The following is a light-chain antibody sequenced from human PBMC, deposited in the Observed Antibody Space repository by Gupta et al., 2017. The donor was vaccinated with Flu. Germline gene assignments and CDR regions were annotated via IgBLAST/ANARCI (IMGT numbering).Light chain of an antibody. CDR2: KDS. Sequence: SYELTQPPSVSVSPGQTASITCSGDELGDKYACWYQQKPGQSPVLVIYKDSRRPSGIPGRFSGSNSGNTATLTIRGTQAVDEADYYCQAGDSSSVVFGGGTKLTVL. J-gene: IGLJ2*01. CDR1: ELGDKY. V-gene: IGLV3-1*01. CDR3: QAGDSSSVV.